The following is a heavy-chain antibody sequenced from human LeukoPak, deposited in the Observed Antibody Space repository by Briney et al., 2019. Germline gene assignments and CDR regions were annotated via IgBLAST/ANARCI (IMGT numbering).Heavy chain of an antibody. V-gene: IGHV1-69*13. CDR1: GDTFTNYA. D-gene: IGHD4-17*01. CDR2: IIPIFGTT. CDR3: ARGASEGDYSEYVN. J-gene: IGHJ4*02. Sequence: SVKVSCKVSGDTFTNYAVNWVRQAPGQGLEWMGGIIPIFGTTNYAQKFQGRVTVTADESTSTAYMELSSLRSEDTAVYYCARGASEGDYSEYVNWGQGTLVTVSS.